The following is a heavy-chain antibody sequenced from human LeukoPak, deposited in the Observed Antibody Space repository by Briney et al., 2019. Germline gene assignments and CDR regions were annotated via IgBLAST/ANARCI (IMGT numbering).Heavy chain of an antibody. Sequence: ASVKVSCKASGYTFTSYDINWVRQATGQGLAWMGWMNPNSGNTGYAQKFQGRVTMTRNTSISTAYMELSSLRSEDTAVYYCARHQYNWNYLYYYYGMDVWGRGTTVTVSS. CDR2: MNPNSGNT. V-gene: IGHV1-8*01. J-gene: IGHJ6*02. CDR1: GYTFTSYD. CDR3: ARHQYNWNYLYYYYGMDV. D-gene: IGHD1-7*01.